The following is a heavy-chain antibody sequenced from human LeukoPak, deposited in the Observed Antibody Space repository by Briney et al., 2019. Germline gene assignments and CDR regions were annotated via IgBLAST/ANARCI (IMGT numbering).Heavy chain of an antibody. CDR1: GFTFSSYS. V-gene: IGHV3-21*01. Sequence: GGSLRLSCAASGFTFSSYSMNWVRQAPGKGLEWVSSISSSSSYIYYAVSVKGRFTISRDNAKNSLYLQMNSLRAEDTAVYYRARDLRADYGDDRFDYWGQGTLVTVSS. CDR3: ARDLRADYGDDRFDY. D-gene: IGHD4-17*01. CDR2: ISSSSSYI. J-gene: IGHJ4*02.